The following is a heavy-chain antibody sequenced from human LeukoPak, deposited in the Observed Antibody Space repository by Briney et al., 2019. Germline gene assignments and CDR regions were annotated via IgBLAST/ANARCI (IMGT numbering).Heavy chain of an antibody. CDR2: IYYSGST. V-gene: IGHV4-30-4*01. D-gene: IGHD6-13*01. CDR3: ARAIAAAATSYFDY. J-gene: IGHJ4*02. Sequence: RQPPGKGLEWIGYIYYSGSTYYNPSLKSRVTISVDTSKNQFSLKLSSVTAADTAVYYCARAIAAAATSYFDYWGQGTLVTVSS.